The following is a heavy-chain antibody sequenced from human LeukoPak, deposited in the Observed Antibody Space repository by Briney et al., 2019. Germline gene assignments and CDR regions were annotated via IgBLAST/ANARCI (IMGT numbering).Heavy chain of an antibody. CDR3: TRLGYNYDTSGNY. CDR1: GFSLGTFW. J-gene: IGHJ4*02. V-gene: IGHV3-15*01. D-gene: IGHD3-22*01. CDR2: IKSKTDGGTT. Sequence: GGSLRLSCVGSGFSLGTFWMSWVRQAPGKGLEWVGRIKSKTDGGTTDYAAPVKGRFTISRDDSKNTLYLQMHSLKTEDTAVYYCTRLGYNYDTSGNYWGQGTLVTVSS.